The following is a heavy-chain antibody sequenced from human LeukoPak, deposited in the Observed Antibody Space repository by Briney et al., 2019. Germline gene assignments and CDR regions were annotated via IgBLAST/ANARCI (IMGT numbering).Heavy chain of an antibody. D-gene: IGHD3-22*01. CDR3: AGEPYYYDSSGYYLDY. CDR2: IWYDGSNK. CDR1: GFTFSSYG. V-gene: IGHV3-33*01. J-gene: IGHJ4*02. Sequence: GGSLRLSCAASGFTFSSYGMNWVRQAPGKGLEWVAVIWYDGSNKYYADSVKDRFTISRDNPKNTLYLQMNSLRVEDTAVYYCAGEPYYYDSSGYYLDYWGQGTLVTVSS.